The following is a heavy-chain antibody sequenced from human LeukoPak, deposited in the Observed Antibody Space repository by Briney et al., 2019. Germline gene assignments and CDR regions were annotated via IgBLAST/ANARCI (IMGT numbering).Heavy chain of an antibody. CDR3: AREIPPVHIVATKDYFDY. Sequence: SETLSLTCAVYGGSFSGYYWSWIRQPPGKGLEWIGEINHSGSTNYNPSLKSRVTISVDTSKNQFSLKLSSVTAADTAVYYCAREIPPVHIVATKDYFDYWGQGTLVTVSS. J-gene: IGHJ4*02. V-gene: IGHV4-34*01. CDR2: INHSGST. D-gene: IGHD5-12*01. CDR1: GGSFSGYY.